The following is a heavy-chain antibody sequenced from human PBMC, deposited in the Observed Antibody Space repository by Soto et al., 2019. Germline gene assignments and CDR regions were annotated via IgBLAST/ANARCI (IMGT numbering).Heavy chain of an antibody. J-gene: IGHJ4*01. Sequence: PGGSLRLSCAASGFTFSSYGMHWVRQAPGKGLEWVAVISYDGSNKYYADSVKGRFTISRDNSKNTLYLQMNSLRAEDTAVYYCAKDIREYSSGWTYFDYWGHGTLVTVS. CDR1: GFTFSSYG. CDR2: ISYDGSNK. V-gene: IGHV3-30*18. CDR3: AKDIREYSSGWTYFDY. D-gene: IGHD6-19*01.